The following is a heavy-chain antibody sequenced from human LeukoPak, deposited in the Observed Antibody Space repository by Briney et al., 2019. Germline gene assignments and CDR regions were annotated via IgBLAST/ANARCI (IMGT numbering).Heavy chain of an antibody. CDR2: IDNSGST. D-gene: IGHD2-15*01. CDR3: ARGRYCSADICSGGDAFDI. V-gene: IGHV4-59*12. CDR1: GGSISSSY. J-gene: IGHJ3*02. Sequence: SETLSLTCTVSGGSISSSYWSWVRQPPGKGLEWIGYIDNSGSTTYNPSLKSRVTISLDTPKSQFSLKLSSVTAADTAVYYCARGRYCSADICSGGDAFDIWGQGTMVSVSS.